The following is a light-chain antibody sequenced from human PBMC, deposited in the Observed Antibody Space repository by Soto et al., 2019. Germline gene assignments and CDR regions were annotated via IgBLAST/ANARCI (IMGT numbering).Light chain of an antibody. J-gene: IGLJ2*01. Sequence: QSVLTQPPSASGSPGQSVTISCTGTSSDVGGYNYVSWYQQHPGKAPKLMIYEVSKRPSGVPDRFSGSKSGNTASLTVSGLQAEDEADYYCSSYAGSNIVIFGGGTKLTGL. CDR1: SSDVGGYNY. V-gene: IGLV2-8*01. CDR3: SSYAGSNIVI. CDR2: EVS.